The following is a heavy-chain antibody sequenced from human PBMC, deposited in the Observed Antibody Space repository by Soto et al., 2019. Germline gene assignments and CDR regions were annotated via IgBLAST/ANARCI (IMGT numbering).Heavy chain of an antibody. CDR3: AHLHVLDANWFDP. D-gene: IGHD1-1*01. Sequence: SVKVSCKASGGTFSSYAISWVRQAPGQGLEWMGGIIPIFGTANYAQKFQGRVTITADESTSTAYMELSSLRSEDTATYYCAHLHVLDANWFDPWGQGTLVTVSS. CDR1: GGTFSSYA. J-gene: IGHJ5*02. CDR2: IIPIFGTA. V-gene: IGHV1-69*13.